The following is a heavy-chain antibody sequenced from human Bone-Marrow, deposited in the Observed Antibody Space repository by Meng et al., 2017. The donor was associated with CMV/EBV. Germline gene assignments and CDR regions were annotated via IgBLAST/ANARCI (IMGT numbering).Heavy chain of an antibody. Sequence: SETLSLTCAVYGGSFSGYYWSWIRQPPGKGLEWIGEINHSGSTNYNPSLKSRVTISVDTSKNQFSLKLSSVTAADTAVYYCARGVTTYYFDYWGEGTLVTFSS. CDR3: ARGVTTYYFDY. J-gene: IGHJ4*02. CDR2: INHSGST. V-gene: IGHV4-34*01. D-gene: IGHD4-17*01. CDR1: GGSFSGYY.